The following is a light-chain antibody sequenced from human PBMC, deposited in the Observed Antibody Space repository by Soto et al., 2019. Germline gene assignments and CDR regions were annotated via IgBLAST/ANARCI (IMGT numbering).Light chain of an antibody. CDR2: EAS. CDR1: QSISDT. CDR3: QQYGRPPRAT. J-gene: IGKJ5*01. V-gene: IGKV3-20*01. Sequence: EIVMTQSPATLSVSPGGRATLSCRASQSISDTLAWYQVKPGQAPRLLIYEASSRATGIPDRFSGGGSGTDFTLSISKVEPEDFAVYYCQQYGRPPRATFGQGTRLEIK.